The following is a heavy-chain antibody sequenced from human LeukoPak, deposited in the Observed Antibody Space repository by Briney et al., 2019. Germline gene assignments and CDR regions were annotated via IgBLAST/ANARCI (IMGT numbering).Heavy chain of an antibody. CDR1: GGSISSGGYY. CDR2: IYYSGST. V-gene: IGHV4-31*03. D-gene: IGHD6-13*01. J-gene: IGHJ4*02. CDR3: AREGAYRSSSADY. Sequence: SQTLSLTCIVSGGSISSGGYYWSWIRQHPGKGLEWIGYIYYSGSTYYNPSLKSRVTISVDTSKNQFSLKLSSVTAADTAVYYCAREGAYRSSSADYWGQGTLVTVSS.